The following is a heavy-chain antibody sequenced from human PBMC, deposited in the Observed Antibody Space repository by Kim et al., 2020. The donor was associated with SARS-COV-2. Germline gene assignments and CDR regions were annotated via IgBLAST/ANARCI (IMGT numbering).Heavy chain of an antibody. V-gene: IGHV3-23*01. CDR2: ISDNGVST. J-gene: IGHJ5*02. Sequence: GGSLRLSCVASGFTFNSYAMHWVRQAPGKGLEWVSGISDNGVSTNYVDSVKGRFTISRENSNNTLFLHVHSLSAADTAIYYCARGHWGPGLWITWFDRWG. D-gene: IGHD7-27*01. CDR3: ARGHWGPGLWITWFDR. CDR1: GFTFNSYA.